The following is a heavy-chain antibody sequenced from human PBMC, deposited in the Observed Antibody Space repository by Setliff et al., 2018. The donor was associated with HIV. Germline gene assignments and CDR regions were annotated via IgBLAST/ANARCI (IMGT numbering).Heavy chain of an antibody. Sequence: PSETLSLTCTVSGGSISSYYWSWIRQPPGKGLEWIGYIHYSGSTNYNPSLKSRVTISVDTSKNQFSLKLNSVTAADTAVYYCARDSDLDYSSSARWYFDLWGRGTLVTVSS. V-gene: IGHV4-59*01. CDR2: IHYSGST. J-gene: IGHJ2*01. CDR1: GGSISSYY. CDR3: ARDSDLDYSSSARWYFDL. D-gene: IGHD6-6*01.